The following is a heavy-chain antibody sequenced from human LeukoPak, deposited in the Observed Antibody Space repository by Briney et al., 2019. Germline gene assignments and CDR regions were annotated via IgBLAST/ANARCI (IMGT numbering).Heavy chain of an antibody. D-gene: IGHD1-26*01. CDR1: GFTFSSYW. CDR2: INSDGSST. V-gene: IGHV3-74*01. CDR3: ARGSGSDKGAFDH. J-gene: IGHJ4*02. Sequence: GGSLRLSCAASGFTFSSYWMHWVRQAPGKGLVWVSRINSDGSSTSYADSVKGRFTISRDNAKNTLYLQMNSLRAEDTAVYYCARGSGSDKGAFDHWGQGTLVTVSS.